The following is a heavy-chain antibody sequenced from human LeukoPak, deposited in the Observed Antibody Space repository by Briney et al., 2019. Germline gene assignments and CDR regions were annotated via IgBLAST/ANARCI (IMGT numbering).Heavy chain of an antibody. Sequence: SGPALVKPTQTLTLTCTFSGFSLNTSGKRVSWIRQPPGKALEWLARIDWDDDKFYSTSLKTRLTISKDTSKNQVVLIMTNMVPVDTATYYCARSDGGVTYFGYWGQGTLVTVSS. D-gene: IGHD3-16*01. CDR3: ARSDGGVTYFGY. CDR1: GFSLNTSGKR. J-gene: IGHJ4*02. CDR2: IDWDDDK. V-gene: IGHV2-70*04.